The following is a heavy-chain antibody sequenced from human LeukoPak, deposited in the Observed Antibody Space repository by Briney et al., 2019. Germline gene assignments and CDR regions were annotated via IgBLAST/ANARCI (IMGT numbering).Heavy chain of an antibody. J-gene: IGHJ4*02. CDR3: ARDRSESDY. V-gene: IGHV1-18*01. Sequence: ASVKVSCKASGYTFTSYGINWVRRAPGQGLEWMGWISAYNGNTNYAQKLQGRVTMTTDTSTNTAYMTLRSLRSDDTAVYYCARDRSESDYWGQGTLVTVSS. CDR2: ISAYNGNT. CDR1: GYTFTSYG.